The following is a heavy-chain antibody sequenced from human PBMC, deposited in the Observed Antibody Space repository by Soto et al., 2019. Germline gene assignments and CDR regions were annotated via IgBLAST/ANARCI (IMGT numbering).Heavy chain of an antibody. CDR3: ARSEGIVGAMNWFDP. Sequence: XSVKVSCSASGYTFTSYGISWVRQAPVQGLEWMGWISAYNGNTNYAQKLQGRVTMTTDTSTSTAYMELRSLRSDDTAVYYCARSEGIVGAMNWFDPWGQGTLVTVSS. J-gene: IGHJ5*02. CDR1: GYTFTSYG. D-gene: IGHD1-26*01. V-gene: IGHV1-18*01. CDR2: ISAYNGNT.